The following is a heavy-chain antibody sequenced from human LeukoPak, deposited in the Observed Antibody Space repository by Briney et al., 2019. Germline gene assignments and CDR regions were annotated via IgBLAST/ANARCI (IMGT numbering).Heavy chain of an antibody. CDR3: ARDLGQLRSSPHAFDI. Sequence: ASVKVSCKASGYTFTGYYMHWVRQAPGQGLEWMGWINPNSGGTNYAQKFQGRVTMTRDTSISTAYMELSRLRSDDTAVYYCARDLGQLRSSPHAFDIWGQGTMVTVSS. D-gene: IGHD3-3*01. CDR1: GYTFTGYY. V-gene: IGHV1-2*02. J-gene: IGHJ3*02. CDR2: INPNSGGT.